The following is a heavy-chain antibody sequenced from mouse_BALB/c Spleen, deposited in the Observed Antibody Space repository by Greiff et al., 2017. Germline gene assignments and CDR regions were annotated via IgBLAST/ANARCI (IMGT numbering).Heavy chain of an antibody. V-gene: IGHV1-15*01. CDR1: GYTFTDYE. J-gene: IGHJ4*01. CDR3: TLRRDYAMDY. CDR2: IDPETGGT. Sequence: QVQLKQSGAELVRPGASVTLSCKASGYTFTDYEMHWVKQTPVHGLEWIGAIDPETGGTAYNQKFKGKATLTADKSSSTAYMELRSLTSEDSAVYYCTLRRDYAMDYWGQGTSVTVSS. D-gene: IGHD2-12*01.